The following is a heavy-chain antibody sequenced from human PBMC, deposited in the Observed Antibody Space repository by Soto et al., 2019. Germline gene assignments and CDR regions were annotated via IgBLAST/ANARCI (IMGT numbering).Heavy chain of an antibody. V-gene: IGHV4-4*02. CDR3: VSQTHSLSWHQ. CDR1: NGSIRSRNW. CDR2: INHSGSS. J-gene: IGHJ4*02. D-gene: IGHD6-13*01. Sequence: QLQESGPGLLKPSGTLSLTCAVSNGSIRSRNWWSWVRQPPGMGLEWIGEINHSGSSNYNPSLEKRVTMSLDKTKNHFSLTLTSVTAADTAMYYCVSQTHSLSWHQWGQGTLVTVSS.